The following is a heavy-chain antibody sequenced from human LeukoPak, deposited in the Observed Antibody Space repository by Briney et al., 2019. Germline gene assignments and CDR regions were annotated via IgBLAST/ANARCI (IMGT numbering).Heavy chain of an antibody. CDR2: IWYDGSNK. Sequence: GGSLRLSCAASGFTFSSYGMHWVRQAPGKGLEWVAVIWYDGSNKYYADSVNGRFTISRDNSKNTLYLQMNSLRAEDTAVYYCARDQLDIVVVPAAYYYYYGMDVWGKGTTVTVSS. V-gene: IGHV3-33*01. CDR1: GFTFSSYG. CDR3: ARDQLDIVVVPAAYYYYYGMDV. J-gene: IGHJ6*04. D-gene: IGHD2-2*03.